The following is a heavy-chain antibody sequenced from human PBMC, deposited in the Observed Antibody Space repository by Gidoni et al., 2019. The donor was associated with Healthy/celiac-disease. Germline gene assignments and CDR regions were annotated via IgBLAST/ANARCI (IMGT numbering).Heavy chain of an antibody. J-gene: IGHJ4*02. CDR3: AKDFLQGWSGYYTGYNYFDY. V-gene: IGHV3-9*02. D-gene: IGHD3-3*01. Sequence: EVQLVESGGGLVQPGRSLRLSCAASGFTSAGYAMHGVRQAPGKGLEWVSGISWNSGSIGYADSVKGRFTISRDNAKNSLYLQMNSLRAEDTALYYCAKDFLQGWSGYYTGYNYFDYWGQGTLVTVSS. CDR2: ISWNSGSI. CDR1: GFTSAGYA.